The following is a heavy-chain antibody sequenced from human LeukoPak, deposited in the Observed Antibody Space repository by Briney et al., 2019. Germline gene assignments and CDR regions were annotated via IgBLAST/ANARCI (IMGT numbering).Heavy chain of an antibody. Sequence: GASVKVSCKASGYTFTSYDINWLRQATGQGLEWMGWMNPNSGNTGYAQKFQGRVTMTRNTSISTAYMELSSLRSEDTAVYYCAVNYYGSGSYSYFDYWGQGTLVTVSS. J-gene: IGHJ4*02. CDR1: GYTFTSYD. D-gene: IGHD3-10*01. V-gene: IGHV1-8*02. CDR2: MNPNSGNT. CDR3: AVNYYGSGSYSYFDY.